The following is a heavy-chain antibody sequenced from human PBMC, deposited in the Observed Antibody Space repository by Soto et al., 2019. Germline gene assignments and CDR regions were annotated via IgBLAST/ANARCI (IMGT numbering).Heavy chain of an antibody. V-gene: IGHV1-18*04. Sequence: QVQLVQSGAEVKKPGASVKVSCKASGYTFTSYGISWVRQAPGQGLEWMGWISAYNGNTNYAQKLQGRVTMTTDTSTSTAYMELRSLRSDDTAVYYCARDAHIVVVPAARFADVLGQGTTVTVSS. D-gene: IGHD2-2*01. CDR3: ARDAHIVVVPAARFADV. CDR2: ISAYNGNT. CDR1: GYTFTSYG. J-gene: IGHJ6*02.